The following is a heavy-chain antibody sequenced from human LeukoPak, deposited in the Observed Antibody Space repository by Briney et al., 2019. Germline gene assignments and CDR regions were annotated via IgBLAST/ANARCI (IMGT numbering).Heavy chain of an antibody. V-gene: IGHV4-34*01. CDR3: ARGASRGWFDP. D-gene: IGHD6-13*01. CDR2: INHSGST. Sequence: SETLSLTCAVYGGSFSGYYWSWIRQPPGKGLEWIGEINHSGSTNYNPSLKSRVTISVDTSKNQFSLKLSSVAAADTAVYYCARGASRGWFDPWGQGTLVTVSS. CDR1: GGSFSGYY. J-gene: IGHJ5*02.